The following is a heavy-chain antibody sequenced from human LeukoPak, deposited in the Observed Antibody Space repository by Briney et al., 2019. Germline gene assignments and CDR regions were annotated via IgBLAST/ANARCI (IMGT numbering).Heavy chain of an antibody. CDR1: GGTFSSYA. D-gene: IGHD1-26*01. Sequence: ASVKVSCKASGGTFSSYAISWVRQAPGQGLEWMGGIIPIFGTANYAQKFQGRVTITADESTSTAYMELSSLRSEDTAVYYCARELSLGAPLDYWGQGTLVTVSS. V-gene: IGHV1-69*13. CDR3: ARELSLGAPLDY. CDR2: IIPIFGTA. J-gene: IGHJ4*02.